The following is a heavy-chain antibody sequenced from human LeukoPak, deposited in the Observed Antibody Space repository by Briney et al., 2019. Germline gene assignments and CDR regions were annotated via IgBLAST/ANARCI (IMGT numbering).Heavy chain of an antibody. CDR3: ARERRTTVSNWFDP. Sequence: GSLRLSCAASGFTVSSNYMSWVRQPSGKGLEWGSVIYSGGSTYYAHYVKGRFTISRDNSKNTLYLQMNRLRAEDTAVYYCARERRTTVSNWFDPWGQGTLVTVSS. J-gene: IGHJ5*02. V-gene: IGHV3-66*02. D-gene: IGHD4-17*01. CDR2: IYSGGST. CDR1: GFTVSSNY.